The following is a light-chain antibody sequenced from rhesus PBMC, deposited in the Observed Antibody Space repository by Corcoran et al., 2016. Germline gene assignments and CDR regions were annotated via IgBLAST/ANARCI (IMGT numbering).Light chain of an antibody. Sequence: DIQMTQSPSALSAAVGDRGTIACRASQNIYCNLAWYQQKPGKAPKFLIYAASRLQTGIPSRFSGSGCGAAFTLPITGLPPDDSAAYYFHHYCSDPLTFGEGTKVEIK. V-gene: IGKV1-44*03. CDR1: QNIYCN. CDR2: AAS. CDR3: HHYCSDPLT. J-gene: IGKJ4*01.